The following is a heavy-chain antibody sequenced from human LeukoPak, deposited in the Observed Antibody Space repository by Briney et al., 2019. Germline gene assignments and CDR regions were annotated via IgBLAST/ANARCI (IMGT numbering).Heavy chain of an antibody. D-gene: IGHD3-3*01. CDR1: GGSFSGYY. Sequence: SETLSLTCAVYGGSFSGYYWSWIRQPPGKGLEWIGEINHSGSTNYNPSLKSRVTISVDTSKNQFSLNLSSVTAADTAVYYCARGRGNVFWSAYQSDHWGQGTLVTVSS. CDR3: ARGRGNVFWSAYQSDH. CDR2: INHSGST. V-gene: IGHV4-34*01. J-gene: IGHJ5*02.